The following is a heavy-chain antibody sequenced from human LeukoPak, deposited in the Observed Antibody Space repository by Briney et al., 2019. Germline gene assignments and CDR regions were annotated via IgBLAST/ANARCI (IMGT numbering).Heavy chain of an antibody. CDR3: AKTYYDSSGYYHEVDY. J-gene: IGHJ4*02. V-gene: IGHV3-23*01. CDR2: IGGSGGST. CDR1: GFTFSSYA. D-gene: IGHD3-22*01. Sequence: GGSLRLSCAASGFTFSSYAMSWVRQAPGKGLEWVSAIGGSGGSTYYADSVKGRFTISRDNSKNTLYLQMNSLRAEDTAVYYCAKTYYDSSGYYHEVDYWGQGTLVTVSS.